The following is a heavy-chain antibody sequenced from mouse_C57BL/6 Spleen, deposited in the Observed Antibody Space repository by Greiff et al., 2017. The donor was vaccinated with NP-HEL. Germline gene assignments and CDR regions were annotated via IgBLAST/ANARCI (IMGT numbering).Heavy chain of an antibody. CDR2: IYPGDGDT. Sequence: VQLQQSGPELVKPGASVKISCKASGYAFSSSWMNWVKQRPGKGLEWIGRIYPGDGDTNYNGKFKGKATLTADKSSSTAYMQLSSLTSEDSAVYFCARSIYDGYSYYFDYWGQGTTLTVSS. CDR1: GYAFSSSW. J-gene: IGHJ2*01. D-gene: IGHD2-3*01. CDR3: ARSIYDGYSYYFDY. V-gene: IGHV1-82*01.